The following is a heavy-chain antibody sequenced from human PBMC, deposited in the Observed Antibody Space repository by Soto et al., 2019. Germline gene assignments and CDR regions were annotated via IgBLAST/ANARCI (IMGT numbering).Heavy chain of an antibody. Sequence: QVQLQESGPGLVKPSETLSLTCIVSCGSVSSGSYYWSWIRQPPVKGLEWIGFIYYTGRTSYNPSLKSRVTISVDTSKNQFSLKLSSVTAADTAVYFCATMSSSGYPLDYWGRGTLVTVSS. J-gene: IGHJ4*02. V-gene: IGHV4-61*01. D-gene: IGHD3-22*01. CDR2: IYYTGRT. CDR3: ATMSSSGYPLDY. CDR1: CGSVSSGSYY.